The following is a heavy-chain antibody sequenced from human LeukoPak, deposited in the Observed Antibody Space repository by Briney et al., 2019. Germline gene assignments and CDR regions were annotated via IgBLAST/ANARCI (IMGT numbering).Heavy chain of an antibody. D-gene: IGHD1-14*01. CDR3: ARQTTGSLRWTYDN. CDR2: IYYTGTT. Sequence: SETLSLTCSVSVDSIGNGLHYWGWLRQPPGKGLEWIGTIYYTGTTYFNPSLKSRLTISVDTSKNQLSLRLDSVTATDTAIYYCARQTTGSLRWTYDNWGQGTMVTVSS. J-gene: IGHJ4*02. V-gene: IGHV4-39*01. CDR1: VDSIGNGLHY.